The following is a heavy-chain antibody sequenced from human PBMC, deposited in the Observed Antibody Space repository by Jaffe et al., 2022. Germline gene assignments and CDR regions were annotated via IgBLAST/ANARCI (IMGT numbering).Heavy chain of an antibody. D-gene: IGHD5-18*01. CDR1: GFTFSSYA. CDR3: AKNLGYSYGGNYYFDY. Sequence: EVQLLGSGGGLVQPGGSLRLSCAASGFTFSSYAMSWVRQAPGKGLEWVSAISGGGVNTYYADSVKGRFTISRDNSKNTLYVQMNSLRAEDTAVYYCAKNLGYSYGGNYYFDYWGQGTLVTVSS. CDR2: ISGGGVNT. V-gene: IGHV3-23*01. J-gene: IGHJ4*02.